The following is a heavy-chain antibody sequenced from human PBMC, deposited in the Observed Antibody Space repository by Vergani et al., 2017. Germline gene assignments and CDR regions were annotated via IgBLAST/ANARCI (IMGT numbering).Heavy chain of an antibody. D-gene: IGHD7-27*01. V-gene: IGHV4-4*07. CDR2: LCPSGST. CDR1: GAPISYWC. CDR3: ATGAGPFDI. Sequence: QVQMQESGPGLVKTSETLSLTCSASGAPISYWCWSWLRQPAGKGLEWIGRLCPSGSTNYKPSLKSRVTMSIDTSKNQFSLKLTSVPAADTAVYYCATGAGPFDIGGQGTLVTVSS. J-gene: IGHJ4*02.